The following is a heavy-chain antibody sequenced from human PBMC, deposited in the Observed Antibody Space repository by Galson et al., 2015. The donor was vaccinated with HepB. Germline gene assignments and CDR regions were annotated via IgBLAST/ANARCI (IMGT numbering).Heavy chain of an antibody. CDR3: TREASARIRFNSRGKYYQH. D-gene: IGHD3-3*01. J-gene: IGHJ1*01. Sequence: SVKVSCKASGYTFTDYYMHWVRQAPGQGLEWMGWINPDSGGTNYAQKFQGRVTMTRDTSISIAYMELRRLRSDDTAVYYCTREASARIRFNSRGKYYQHWGQGTLITVSS. CDR1: GYTFTDYY. V-gene: IGHV1-2*02. CDR2: INPDSGGT.